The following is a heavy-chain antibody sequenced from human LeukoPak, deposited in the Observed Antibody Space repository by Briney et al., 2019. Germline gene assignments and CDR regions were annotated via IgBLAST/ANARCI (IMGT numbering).Heavy chain of an antibody. Sequence: GESLKISCRGSGYSFTTYWIGWVRQMPGKGLEWMGIIYPGDSDTRYTPSFQGQVTMSADKSINTAYLQWSSLKASDTAMYYCARLQPQGYFFDYWGLGTLVTVSS. V-gene: IGHV5-51*01. CDR3: ARLQPQGYFFDY. J-gene: IGHJ4*02. CDR2: IYPGDSDT. D-gene: IGHD1-1*01. CDR1: GYSFTTYW.